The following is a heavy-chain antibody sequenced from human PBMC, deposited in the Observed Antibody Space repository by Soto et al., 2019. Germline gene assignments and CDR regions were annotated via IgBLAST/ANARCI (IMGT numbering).Heavy chain of an antibody. Sequence: ASVKVSCKASGYTFTGYYMHWVRQAPGQGLEWMGWINPNSGGTNYAQKFQGRVTMTRDTYISTAYMELSRLRSDDTAVYYCARAHLSSSWYWFDPGGQGTLVTVSS. V-gene: IGHV1-2*02. CDR1: GYTFTGYY. CDR3: ARAHLSSSWYWFDP. J-gene: IGHJ5*02. D-gene: IGHD6-13*01. CDR2: INPNSGGT.